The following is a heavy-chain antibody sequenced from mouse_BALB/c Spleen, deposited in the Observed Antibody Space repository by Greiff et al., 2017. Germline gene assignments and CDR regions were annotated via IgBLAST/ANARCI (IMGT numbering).Heavy chain of an antibody. J-gene: IGHJ2*01. CDR3: ARRGNDY. Sequence: EVQLVESGGDLVKPGGSLKLSCAASGFTFSSYGMSWVRQTPDKRLEWVATISSGGSYTYYPDSVKGRFTISRDNAKNTLYLQMSSLKSEDTAMYYCARRGNDYWGQGTTLTVSS. CDR2: ISSGGSYT. D-gene: IGHD2-1*01. V-gene: IGHV5-6*01. CDR1: GFTFSSYG.